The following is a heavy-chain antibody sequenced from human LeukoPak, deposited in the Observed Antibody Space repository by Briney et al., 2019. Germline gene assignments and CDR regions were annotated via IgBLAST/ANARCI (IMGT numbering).Heavy chain of an antibody. D-gene: IGHD2-15*01. CDR1: GGSISTYS. CDR2: IYNSGST. V-gene: IGHV4-59*01. Sequence: PSETLSLTCTVSGGSISTYSWNWIRQPPGKGLEWIGYIYNSGSTNYNPSLKSRVSISVDTSKNQFSLKLNSVTAAGTAVYYCARVLMVVAATDAFAIWGQGTMVTVSS. J-gene: IGHJ3*02. CDR3: ARVLMVVAATDAFAI.